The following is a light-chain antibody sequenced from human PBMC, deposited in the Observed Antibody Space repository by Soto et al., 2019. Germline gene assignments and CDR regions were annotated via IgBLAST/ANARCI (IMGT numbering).Light chain of an antibody. CDR1: QSVLYSSNNKNY. V-gene: IGKV4-1*01. J-gene: IGKJ5*01. CDR2: WAS. CDR3: QEYYSTLLT. Sequence: DIVMTQSPDSLAVSLGERATINCKSSQSVLYSSNNKNYLAWYQQKPGQPPKLLIYWASTRESGVPDRFSGSGSGTDFTITISSLQAEDVAVYYCQEYYSTLLTFGQGTRLEIK.